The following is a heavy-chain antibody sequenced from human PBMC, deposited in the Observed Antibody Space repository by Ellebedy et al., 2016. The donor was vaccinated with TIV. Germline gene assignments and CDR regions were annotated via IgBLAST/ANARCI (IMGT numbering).Heavy chain of an antibody. J-gene: IGHJ4*02. D-gene: IGHD6-19*01. V-gene: IGHV3-9*01. Sequence: GGSLRLXXAASGFTFDDYAMHWVRQAPGKGLEWVSGISWNSGSIGYADSVKGRFTISRDNAKSSLYLQMNSLRAEDTALYYCAKASQAVAGTLSLSDFDYWGQGTLVTVSS. CDR2: ISWNSGSI. CDR3: AKASQAVAGTLSLSDFDY. CDR1: GFTFDDYA.